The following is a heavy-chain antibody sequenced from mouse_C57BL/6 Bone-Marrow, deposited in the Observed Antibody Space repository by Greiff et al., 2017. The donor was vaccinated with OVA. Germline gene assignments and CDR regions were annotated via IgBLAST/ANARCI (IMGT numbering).Heavy chain of an antibody. D-gene: IGHD1-1*01. CDR2: IHPNSGST. CDR3: AKLDYYGSSYDWYFDV. CDR1: GYTFTSYW. J-gene: IGHJ1*03. V-gene: IGHV1-64*01. Sequence: QVQLQQPGAELVKPGASVKLSCKASGYTFTSYWMHWVKQRPGQGLEWIGMIHPNSGSTNYNEKFKSKATLTVDKSSSTAYMQLSSLTSEDSAVYYCAKLDYYGSSYDWYFDVWGTGTTVTVSS.